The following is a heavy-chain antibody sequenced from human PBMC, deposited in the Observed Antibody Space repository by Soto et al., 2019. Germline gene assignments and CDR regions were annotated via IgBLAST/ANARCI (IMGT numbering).Heavy chain of an antibody. CDR1: GGSISSYY. V-gene: IGHV4-59*08. Sequence: SETLSLTCTVSGGSISSYYWSWIRQPPGKGLEWIGYIYYSGSTNYNPSLKSRVTISVDTSKNQFSLKLSSVTAADTAVYYCARQNYDFWSGYYKGGGSVDYYYYMDVWGKGTTVTVSS. D-gene: IGHD3-3*01. CDR3: ARQNYDFWSGYYKGGGSVDYYYYMDV. J-gene: IGHJ6*03. CDR2: IYYSGST.